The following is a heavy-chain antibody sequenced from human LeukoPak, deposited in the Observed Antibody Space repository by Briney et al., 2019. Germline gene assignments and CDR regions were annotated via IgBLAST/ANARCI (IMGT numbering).Heavy chain of an antibody. CDR3: ARGLVSSAPLVDYYYGMDV. V-gene: IGHV3-53*01. D-gene: IGHD6-25*01. Sequence: GGSLRLSCAAPGFTVSSNYMSWVRQAPGKGLEWVSVIYSGGNTYYADSVKGRFTISRDNSKSTLYLQMNSLRAEDTAVYYCARGLVSSAPLVDYYYGMDVWGQGTTVTVSS. J-gene: IGHJ6*02. CDR2: IYSGGNT. CDR1: GFTVSSNY.